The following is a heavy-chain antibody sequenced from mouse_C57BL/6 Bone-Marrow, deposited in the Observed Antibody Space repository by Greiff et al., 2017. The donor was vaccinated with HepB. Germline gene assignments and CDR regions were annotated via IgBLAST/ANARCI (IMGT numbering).Heavy chain of an antibody. J-gene: IGHJ4*01. CDR3: ARERYYCEPYAMDY. V-gene: IGHV5-4*01. D-gene: IGHD1-1*01. CDR2: ISDGGSYT. Sequence: EVMLVESGGGLVKPGGSLKLSCAASGFTFSSYAMSWVRQTPEKRLEWVATISDGGSYTYYPDNVKGRFTISRDNAKNNLYLQMSHLKSEDTAMYYCARERYYCEPYAMDYWGQGTSVTVSA. CDR1: GFTFSSYA.